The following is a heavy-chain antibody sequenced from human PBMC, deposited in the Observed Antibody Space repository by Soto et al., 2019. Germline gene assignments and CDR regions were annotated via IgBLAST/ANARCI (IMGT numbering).Heavy chain of an antibody. CDR3: TRVKLGSYDWFDP. CDR1: GFTFSNYW. Sequence: EVQLVESGGDLVQPGGSLRLSCAASGFTFSNYWMHWVRQAPGKGLMWVSRINPDGSRTTYADSVKGRFAISRDNAKNTVYLQRHSLRADVAAVYYCTRVKLGSYDWFDPWGQGTLVTVSS. V-gene: IGHV3-74*01. J-gene: IGHJ5*02. CDR2: INPDGSRT. D-gene: IGHD3-16*01.